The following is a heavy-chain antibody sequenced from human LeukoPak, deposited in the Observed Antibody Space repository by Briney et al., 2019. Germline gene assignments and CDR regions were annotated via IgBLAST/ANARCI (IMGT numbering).Heavy chain of an antibody. J-gene: IGHJ4*02. CDR2: INSDGSWT. D-gene: IGHD2-2*01. CDR1: GNYW. CDR3: VSSYETY. V-gene: IGHV3-74*01. Sequence: GGSLRLSCAASGNYWMHWVRQAPGKGLVWVSHINSDGSWTSYADSVKGQFTISKDNAKNTVYLQMNNLRAEDTAVYYCVSSYETYWGRGTLVTVSS.